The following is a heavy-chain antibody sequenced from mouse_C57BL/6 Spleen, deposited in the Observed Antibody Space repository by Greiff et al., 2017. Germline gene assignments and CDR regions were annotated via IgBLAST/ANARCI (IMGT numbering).Heavy chain of an antibody. J-gene: IGHJ2*01. CDR1: GYTFTDYE. CDR2: IDPETGGT. V-gene: IGHV1-15*01. CDR3: TRGDY. Sequence: SGAELVRPGASVTLSCKASGYTFTDYEMHWVKQTPVHGLEWIGAIDPETGGTAYNQKFKGKAILTADKSSSTAYMERRSLTSEDSAVYYCTRGDYWGQGTTLTVSS.